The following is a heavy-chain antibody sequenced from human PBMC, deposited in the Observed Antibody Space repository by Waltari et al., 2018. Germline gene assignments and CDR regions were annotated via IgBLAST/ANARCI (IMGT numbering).Heavy chain of an antibody. J-gene: IGHJ4*02. D-gene: IGHD1-26*01. CDR2: IYYTGTA. CDR3: ASLRIVAAPYHYFDY. CDR1: GASVRNGDYY. Sequence: QVQLQESGPGLVKPSETLSLTCSVSGASVRNGDYYWTWIRQPPGKGLEWIGYIYYTGTAYSHPSLKSRVTISVDTSKNQFSLKLSSVTTADTAVYYCASLRIVAAPYHYFDYWGQGTRVSVSS. V-gene: IGHV4-61*08.